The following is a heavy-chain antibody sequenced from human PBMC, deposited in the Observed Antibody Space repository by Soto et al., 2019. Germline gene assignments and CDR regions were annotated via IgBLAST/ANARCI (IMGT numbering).Heavy chain of an antibody. J-gene: IGHJ6*02. D-gene: IGHD2-2*01. Sequence: PSETLSLTCTVSGGSISSYYWSWIRQPPGKGLEWIGYIYYSGSTNYNPSLKSRVTISVDTSKNQFSLKLSSVTAADTAVYYCAGRGYCSSTSCYYYYYYGMDVWGQGTTVTVSS. CDR1: GGSISSYY. V-gene: IGHV4-59*12. CDR2: IYYSGST. CDR3: AGRGYCSSTSCYYYYYYGMDV.